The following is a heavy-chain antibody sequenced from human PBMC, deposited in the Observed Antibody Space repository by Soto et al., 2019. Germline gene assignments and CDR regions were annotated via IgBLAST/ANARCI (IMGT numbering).Heavy chain of an antibody. D-gene: IGHD2-15*01. CDR2: ISSSSSTI. CDR3: ARDRDQVVVAATVDY. CDR1: GFTFSSYS. V-gene: IGHV3-48*01. J-gene: IGHJ4*02. Sequence: GGSLRLSCAASGFTFSSYSMNWVRQAPGKGLEWVSYISSSSSTIYYADSVKGRFTISRDNAKNSLYLQMNSLRAEDTAVYYCARDRDQVVVAATVDYWGQGTLVTVSS.